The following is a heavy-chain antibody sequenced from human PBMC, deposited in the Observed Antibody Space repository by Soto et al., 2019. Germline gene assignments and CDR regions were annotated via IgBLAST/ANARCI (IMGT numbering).Heavy chain of an antibody. J-gene: IGHJ6*02. D-gene: IGHD2-2*01. CDR1: GGAISSYA. CDR3: ARQYCSSTSCSHFYYYYYGMDV. Sequence: GASVKACCKASGGAISSYAMSCVRQATGQGLEWMGGIIPIFGTANYAQKFQGRVTITADESTSTAYMELSSLRSEDTAVYYCARQYCSSTSCSHFYYYYYGMDVWGQGTTVTVSS. V-gene: IGHV1-69*13. CDR2: IIPIFGTA.